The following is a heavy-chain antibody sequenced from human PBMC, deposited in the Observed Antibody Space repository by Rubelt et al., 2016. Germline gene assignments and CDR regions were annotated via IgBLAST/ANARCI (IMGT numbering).Heavy chain of an antibody. CDR2: VSNGASTT. CDR1: GFTFSTFA. Sequence: EVQLVESGGGLVQPGGSLRLSCAASGFTFSTFAMSWVRQAPGKGLEWVSSVSNGASTTNYADSVKGRFTISSDNSKNTLYVQRRSLRAEDTALYDCAKATSGWSGDSLDYWGQGTLVTVSS. CDR3: AKATSGWSGDSLDY. J-gene: IGHJ4*02. D-gene: IGHD6-19*01. V-gene: IGHV3-23*04.